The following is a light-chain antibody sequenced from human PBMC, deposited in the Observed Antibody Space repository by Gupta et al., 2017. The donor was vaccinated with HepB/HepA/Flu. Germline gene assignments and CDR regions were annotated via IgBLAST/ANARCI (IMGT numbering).Light chain of an antibody. CDR3: CSYEGSYTYV. V-gene: IGLV2-11*01. CDR2: EVT. CDR1: DNDIGYYNY. Sequence: QSALTQPRSVSGSPGQSVTISCTGTDNDIGYYNYVSWYQHHPGKAPKLMISEVTDRPSGVPDRFSGSKSGNTASLTISGLQAEDEADYYCCSYEGSYTYVLGTGSKVTVL. J-gene: IGLJ1*01.